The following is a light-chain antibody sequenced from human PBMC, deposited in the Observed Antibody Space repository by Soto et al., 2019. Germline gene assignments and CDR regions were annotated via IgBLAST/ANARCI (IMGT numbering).Light chain of an antibody. CDR2: DVN. J-gene: IGLJ1*01. CDR1: SSDVGGYNL. Sequence: QSALTQPASVSGSPGQSITISCTGTSSDVGGYNLVSWYQQYPDKAPKLMIFDVNTRPSGVSNRFSGSKSGNMASLTISGLQAEDEADYYCSSYKSSSTLPYVFGTGTKVTVL. CDR3: SSYKSSSTLPYV. V-gene: IGLV2-14*01.